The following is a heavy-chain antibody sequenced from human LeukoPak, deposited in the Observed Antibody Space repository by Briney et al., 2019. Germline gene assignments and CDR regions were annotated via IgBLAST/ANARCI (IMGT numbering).Heavy chain of an antibody. CDR3: ARDPDGSKY. J-gene: IGHJ4*02. D-gene: IGHD3-22*01. Sequence: GRSLRLSCAASGFTFDDYAMNWVRQAPGKGLEWVSSISSSSSYIYYADSVKGRFTISRDNAKNSLYLQMNSLRAEDTSVYYCARDPDGSKYWGQGTLVTVSS. V-gene: IGHV3-21*01. CDR2: ISSSSSYI. CDR1: GFTFDDYA.